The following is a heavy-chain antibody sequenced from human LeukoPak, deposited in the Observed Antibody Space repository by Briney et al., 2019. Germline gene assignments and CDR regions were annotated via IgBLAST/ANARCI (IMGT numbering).Heavy chain of an antibody. D-gene: IGHD3-16*02. V-gene: IGHV4-39*01. Sequence: SETLSLTCTVSGGSISSGSYYWGWIRQPPGAGLEWIGSIYYSGGTYYNPSLKSRVTISVDTSKNQFSLKLSSVTAADTAVYYCARHEIHDYVWGSYRYDYFDYWGQGTLVTVSS. CDR2: IYYSGGT. CDR1: GGSISSGSYY. J-gene: IGHJ4*02. CDR3: ARHEIHDYVWGSYRYDYFDY.